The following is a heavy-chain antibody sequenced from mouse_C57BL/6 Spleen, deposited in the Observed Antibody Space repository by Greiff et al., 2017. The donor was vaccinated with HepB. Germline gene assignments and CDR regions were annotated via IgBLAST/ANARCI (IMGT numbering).Heavy chain of an antibody. V-gene: IGHV2-9-1*01. CDR2: IWTGGGK. CDR3: ARDGSSWYFDV. J-gene: IGHJ1*03. D-gene: IGHD1-1*01. Sequence: VQLKESGPGLVAPSQSLSITCTVSGFSLTSYAISWVRQPPGKGLEWLGVIWTGGGKNYNSALKSRLSISKDNSKSQVFLKMNSLQTDDTARYYCARDGSSWYFDVWGTGTTVTVSS. CDR1: GFSLTSYA.